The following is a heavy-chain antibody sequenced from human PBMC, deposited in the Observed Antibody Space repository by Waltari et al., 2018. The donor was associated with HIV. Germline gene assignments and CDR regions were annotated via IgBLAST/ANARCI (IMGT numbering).Heavy chain of an antibody. D-gene: IGHD3-16*01. CDR1: GFTFSSYW. V-gene: IGHV3-74*01. Sequence: EVQLVESGGGLVQPGGSLRLSCAASGFTFSSYWIHWVRQAPGKGLVWVSRINPDGRSTIYADSVKGRFTISRDNAKNTLYLQMNSLRAEDTAVYYCARRGFDNYVPMDVWGQGTTVTVSS. CDR3: ARRGFDNYVPMDV. CDR2: INPDGRST. J-gene: IGHJ6*02.